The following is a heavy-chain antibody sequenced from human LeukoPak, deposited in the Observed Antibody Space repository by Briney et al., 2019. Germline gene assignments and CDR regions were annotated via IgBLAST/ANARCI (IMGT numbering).Heavy chain of an antibody. Sequence: SETLSLICTVSGGPLNSRRYYCRWIRQPPGKGLEWIGCIYYSGSTYYNPSLKSRVTISVDTSKTQLSLKLSSVTAADTAVYYCARDPGGYCTNGVCYSVWFDPWGQGTLVTVSS. D-gene: IGHD2-8*01. CDR3: ARDPGGYCTNGVCYSVWFDP. V-gene: IGHV4-39*07. CDR2: IYYSGST. CDR1: GGPLNSRRYY. J-gene: IGHJ5*02.